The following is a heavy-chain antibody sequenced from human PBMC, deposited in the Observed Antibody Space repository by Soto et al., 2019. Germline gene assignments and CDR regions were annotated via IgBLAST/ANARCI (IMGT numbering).Heavy chain of an antibody. CDR2: IKQDGSEK. V-gene: IGHV3-7*01. J-gene: IGHJ4*02. D-gene: IGHD3-9*01. CDR1: GFTFSSYW. Sequence: EVQLVESGGGLVQPGGSLRLSCAASGFTFSSYWMSWVRQAPGKGLEWVANIKQDGSEKYYVDSVKGRFTISRDNAKNSLYLKMKSLRAEDTAVYYCARVRGYDILTGYYTGGKRFDYWGQGTLVTVSS. CDR3: ARVRGYDILTGYYTGGKRFDY.